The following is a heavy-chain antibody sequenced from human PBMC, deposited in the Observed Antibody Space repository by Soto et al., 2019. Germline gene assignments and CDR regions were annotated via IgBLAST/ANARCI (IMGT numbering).Heavy chain of an antibody. J-gene: IGHJ6*02. V-gene: IGHV2-5*02. CDR3: AHVLVGGANYGMAF. CDR2: IYWDDDK. D-gene: IGHD2-15*01. CDR1: GFSLSTSGVG. Sequence: QITLKESGPTLVKPTQTLTLTCTFSGFSLSTSGVGVGWIRQPPGKALEWLALIYWDDDKRYSPSLTSRLTTTKTTTKNRVVLTMTNMPPVHTPTYSWAHVLVGGANYGMAFGGQGTTVPVPS.